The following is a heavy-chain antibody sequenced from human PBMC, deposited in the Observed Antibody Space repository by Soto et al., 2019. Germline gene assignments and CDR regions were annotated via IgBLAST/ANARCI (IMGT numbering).Heavy chain of an antibody. CDR2: IKQDGSEK. D-gene: IGHD2-2*01. V-gene: IGHV3-7*05. Sequence: GGSLRLSCAASGFTFSSYWMSWVRQAPGKGLEWVANIKQDGSEKYYVDSVKGRFTISRDNAKNSLYLQMNSLRAEDTAVYYCARSGLQLYYYYYGMDVWGQGTTVTVSS. J-gene: IGHJ6*02. CDR3: ARSGLQLYYYYYGMDV. CDR1: GFTFSSYW.